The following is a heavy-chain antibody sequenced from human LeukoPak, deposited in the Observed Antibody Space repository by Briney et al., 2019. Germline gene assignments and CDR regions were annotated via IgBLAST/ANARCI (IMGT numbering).Heavy chain of an antibody. Sequence: SETLSLTCTVSGGSISSSSYYWGWIRQPPGKGLEWIGSIYYSGSTYYNPSLKSRVTISVDTSKNQFSLKLSSVTAADTAVYCCARHTHQQQLGSFDYWGQGTLVTVSS. CDR3: ARHTHQQQLGSFDY. V-gene: IGHV4-39*01. CDR2: IYYSGST. D-gene: IGHD6-13*01. CDR1: GGSISSSSYY. J-gene: IGHJ4*02.